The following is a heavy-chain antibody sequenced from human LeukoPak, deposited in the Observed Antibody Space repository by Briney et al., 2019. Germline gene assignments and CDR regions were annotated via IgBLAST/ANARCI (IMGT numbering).Heavy chain of an antibody. CDR2: IYTSGST. CDR3: ARDVGTTGWHTFDY. Sequence: SETLSLTCTVSGGSISSYYWSWIRQPPGKGLEWIGYIYTSGSTNYNPSLKSRVTISVDTSKSQFSLQLYSVTPEDTAVYYCARDVGTTGWHTFDYWGQGTLVTVSS. D-gene: IGHD3-9*01. V-gene: IGHV4-4*09. J-gene: IGHJ4*02. CDR1: GGSISSYY.